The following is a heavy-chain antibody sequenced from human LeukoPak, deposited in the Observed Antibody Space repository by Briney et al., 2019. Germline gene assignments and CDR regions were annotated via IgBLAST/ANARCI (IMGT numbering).Heavy chain of an antibody. Sequence: SETLSLTCTVSGGSISSGGYYWSWIRQHPGKGLEWIGYIYYSGSTYYNPSLKSRVTISVDTSKNQFSLKLSSVTAADTAVYYCARDRYYYGSGSSRRYGMDVWGQGTTVTVSS. D-gene: IGHD3-10*01. CDR2: IYYSGST. CDR3: ARDRYYYGSGSSRRYGMDV. CDR1: GGSISSGGYY. J-gene: IGHJ6*02. V-gene: IGHV4-31*03.